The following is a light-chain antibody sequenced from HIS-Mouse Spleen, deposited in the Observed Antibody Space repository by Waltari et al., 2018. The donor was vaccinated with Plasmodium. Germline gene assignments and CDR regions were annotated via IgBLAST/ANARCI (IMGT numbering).Light chain of an antibody. CDR3: NSRDSSGNHQV. J-gene: IGLJ3*02. V-gene: IGLV3-19*01. CDR2: GKN. CDR1: SLRSYY. Sequence: SSELTQDPAVSVALGQTVRITCQGDSLRSYYASWYQQKPGQAPVLVIYGKNNRTSGIPGRLSGSSSGNTASLTITGAQAEDEADYYCNSRDSSGNHQVFGGGTKLTVL.